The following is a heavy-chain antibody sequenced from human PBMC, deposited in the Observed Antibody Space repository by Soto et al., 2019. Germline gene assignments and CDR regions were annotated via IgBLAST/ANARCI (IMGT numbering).Heavy chain of an antibody. Sequence: PWGSLRLSCTTSGFTFGDYAMSWFRQAPGKGLEWIGYIRSKTYGGTTEYAASVKGRFTISRDDSKRVAHLQMNSLESEDTAVYYCARRKYLDYWGQGT. V-gene: IGHV3-49*03. J-gene: IGHJ4*02. CDR2: IRSKTYGGTT. CDR3: ARRKYLDY. CDR1: GFTFGDYA.